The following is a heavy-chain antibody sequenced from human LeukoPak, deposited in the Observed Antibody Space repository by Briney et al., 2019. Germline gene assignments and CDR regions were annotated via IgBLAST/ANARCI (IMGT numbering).Heavy chain of an antibody. J-gene: IGHJ3*02. D-gene: IGHD2-2*01. Sequence: GASVKLSCKASGGTFSSYAISWGRQAPGQGLGWMGGSIPIFGTANYAQKFQGRVTITSDESTSTAYMELSSLRSEDTAVYYCARVVVPAALDAFDIWGEGTMVTVSS. CDR1: GGTFSSYA. CDR2: SIPIFGTA. V-gene: IGHV1-69*13. CDR3: ARVVVPAALDAFDI.